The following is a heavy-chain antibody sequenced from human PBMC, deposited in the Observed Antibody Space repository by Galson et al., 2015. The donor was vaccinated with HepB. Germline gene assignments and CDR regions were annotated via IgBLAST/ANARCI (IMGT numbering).Heavy chain of an antibody. D-gene: IGHD1-26*01. CDR2: ISYDGRNE. Sequence: SLRLSCAASGFTFSGFGMHWVRQAPGKGLEWVARISYDGRNEYYPDSLKGRFTISRDNSNNTLSLQMNSLRTEDTAVYYCAKGINMGAYYFDSWGQGTLVTVSS. J-gene: IGHJ4*02. V-gene: IGHV3-30*18. CDR1: GFTFSGFG. CDR3: AKGINMGAYYFDS.